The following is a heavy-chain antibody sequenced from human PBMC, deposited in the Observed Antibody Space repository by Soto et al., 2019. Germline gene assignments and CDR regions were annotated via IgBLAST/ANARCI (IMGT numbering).Heavy chain of an antibody. CDR2: IRPSGGGT. V-gene: IGHV1-46*01. J-gene: IGHJ4*02. CDR1: GYTFIDYY. Sequence: ASVKVSCKASGYTFIDYYIQWVRQAPGQGLEWLGIIRPSGGGTEYAQSFQGRVTMTRDTSTSTVYMELTSLTSEDSAVYFCAREPKEGFYFDYWGQGTPVTVS. CDR3: AREPKEGFYFDY.